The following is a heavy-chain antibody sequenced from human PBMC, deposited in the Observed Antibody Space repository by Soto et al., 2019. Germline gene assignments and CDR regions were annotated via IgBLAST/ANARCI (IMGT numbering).Heavy chain of an antibody. D-gene: IGHD4-17*01. J-gene: IGHJ6*03. CDR2: ISYDGSNK. CDR1: GFTFSSYG. Sequence: GGSLRLSCAASGFTFSSYGMHWVRQAPDKGLEWVAVISYDGSNKYYADSVKGRFTISRDNSKNTLYLQMNSLRAEDTAVYYCAKYMHDYGEPLDYYYMDVWGKGTTVTVSS. CDR3: AKYMHDYGEPLDYYYMDV. V-gene: IGHV3-30*18.